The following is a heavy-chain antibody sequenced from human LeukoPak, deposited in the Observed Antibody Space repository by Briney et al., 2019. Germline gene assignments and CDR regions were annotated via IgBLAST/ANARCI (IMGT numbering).Heavy chain of an antibody. CDR1: GYTFTSYA. CDR2: ISAYNGNT. V-gene: IGHV1-18*01. Sequence: ASVKVSCKSSGYTFTSYAMNWVRQAPGQGLEWMGWISAYNGNTNYAQKLQGRVTMTTDTSTSTAYMELRSLRSDDTAVYYCASNGYSGYSPFDYWGQGTLVTVSS. D-gene: IGHD5-12*01. J-gene: IGHJ4*02. CDR3: ASNGYSGYSPFDY.